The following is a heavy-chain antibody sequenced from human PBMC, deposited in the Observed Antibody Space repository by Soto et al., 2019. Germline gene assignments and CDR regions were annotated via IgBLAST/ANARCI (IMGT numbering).Heavy chain of an antibody. J-gene: IGHJ3*01. CDR3: ARDRITGTTHAFEV. Sequence: SETLSLTCAVSGDSITNTNWWAWVRQPPGKGLEWIGEIYHNGRTNYNPSLKSRVTISVDTSNNYFSLRLTSLTAADTAMYYCARDRITGTTHAFEVWGQGTMVTVSS. CDR2: IYHNGRT. V-gene: IGHV4-4*02. D-gene: IGHD1-7*01. CDR1: GDSITNTNW.